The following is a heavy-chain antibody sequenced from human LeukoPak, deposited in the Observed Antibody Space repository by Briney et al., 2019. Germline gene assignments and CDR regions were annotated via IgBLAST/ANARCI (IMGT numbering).Heavy chain of an antibody. CDR1: GGSFSEYY. V-gene: IGHV4-34*01. J-gene: IGHJ3*02. CDR2: INHGGDT. D-gene: IGHD2/OR15-2a*01. CDR3: ASHKYPVQAFDI. Sequence: PSETLSLTCAVSGGSFSEYYWSWIRQSPGKGLEWIGEINHGGDTNYNSSLQSRVSLSVDTSKNMFSLMLSSVTAADTAIYYCASHKYPVQAFDIWGQGTMVTVSS.